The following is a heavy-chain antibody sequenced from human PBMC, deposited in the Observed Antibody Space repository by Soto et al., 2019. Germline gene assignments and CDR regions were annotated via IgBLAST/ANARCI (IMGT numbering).Heavy chain of an antibody. CDR1: GGTFRNST. CDR3: ARFKLGDDY. Sequence: QVQLVQSGAEVRKPGSSVKVSCQASGGTFRNSTVTWVRQAPGQGLEWMGRLIPILGLANYAQKFRGRLTITADKSTTTAYMELRSLRSEDTAIYYCARFKLGDDYWGQGTLVTVSS. V-gene: IGHV1-69*02. CDR2: LIPILGLA. J-gene: IGHJ4*02. D-gene: IGHD5-12*01.